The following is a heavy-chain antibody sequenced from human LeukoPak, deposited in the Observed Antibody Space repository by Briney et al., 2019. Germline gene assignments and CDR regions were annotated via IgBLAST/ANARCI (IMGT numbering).Heavy chain of an antibody. J-gene: IGHJ4*02. CDR3: ARSTYSSSWYGSFDY. CDR2: IIPIFGTA. V-gene: IGHV1-69*05. D-gene: IGHD6-13*01. CDR1: GGTFSSYA. Sequence: GASVKVSCKASGGTFSSYAISWVRQAPGQGLEWMGGIIPIFGTANYAQKFQGRVTITTDESTSTAYIELSSLRSEDTAVYYCARSTYSSSWYGSFDYWGQGTLVTVSS.